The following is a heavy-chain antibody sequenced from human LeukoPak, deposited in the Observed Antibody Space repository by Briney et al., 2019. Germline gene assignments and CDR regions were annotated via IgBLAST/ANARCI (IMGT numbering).Heavy chain of an antibody. D-gene: IGHD3-22*01. CDR1: GFTFSSYA. J-gene: IGHJ4*02. Sequence: GGSLRLFCAASGFTFSSYAMHWVRQAPGKGLEWVAVISYDGSNKYYADSVKGRFTISRDNSKNTLYLQMNSLRAEDTAVYYCARDSSAFDYWGQGTLVTVSS. CDR3: ARDSSAFDY. CDR2: ISYDGSNK. V-gene: IGHV3-30-3*01.